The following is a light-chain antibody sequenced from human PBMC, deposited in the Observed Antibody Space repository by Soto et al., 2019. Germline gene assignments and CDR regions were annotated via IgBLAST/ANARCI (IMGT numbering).Light chain of an antibody. CDR3: QKYNRAPRT. CDR1: LPISNY. J-gene: IGKJ4*01. V-gene: IGKV1-27*01. CDR2: AAS. Sequence: DIQMTQSPSSLSASVGDRVTITCRASLPISNYLAWYQQKPGKIPNLLIYAASTLQAGVPSRFSGSGSGSHCTLIISSLQAEDVAAYYFQKYNRAPRTFGGATKVESK.